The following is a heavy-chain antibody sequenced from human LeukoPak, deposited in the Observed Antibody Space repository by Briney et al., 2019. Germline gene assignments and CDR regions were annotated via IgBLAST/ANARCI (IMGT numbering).Heavy chain of an antibody. J-gene: IGHJ4*02. Sequence: PGGSLRLSCAASGFTFTSYTINWVRQAPGKGLEWVSSISSSSSSIYYADSVMGRFTISRDNAKNSLFLQMNSLRAEDTAVYCCARDYYGDYYFDYWGEGTLVTVSS. CDR2: ISSSSSSI. CDR1: GFTFTSYT. D-gene: IGHD4-17*01. V-gene: IGHV3-21*01. CDR3: ARDYYGDYYFDY.